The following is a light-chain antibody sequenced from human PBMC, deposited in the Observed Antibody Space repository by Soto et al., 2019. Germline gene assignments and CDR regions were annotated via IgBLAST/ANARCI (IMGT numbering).Light chain of an antibody. CDR1: SSDVGGYSY. CDR3: CSFAGSYTLYV. J-gene: IGLJ1*01. Sequence: QSALTQPRSVSGSPGQSVTISCTGTSSDVGGYSYVSWFQQHPDKAPKLMIYDVSKRPSGVPDRFSGSKSGNTASLTISGLQAEDEADYYCCSFAGSYTLYVFGTGTKVTVL. CDR2: DVS. V-gene: IGLV2-11*01.